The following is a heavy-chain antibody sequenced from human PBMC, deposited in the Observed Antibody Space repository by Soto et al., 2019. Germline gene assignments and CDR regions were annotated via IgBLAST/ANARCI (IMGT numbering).Heavy chain of an antibody. CDR3: AREMSGY. CDR1: GFPFSRSW. CDR2: IKEDGSEK. J-gene: IGHJ4*02. D-gene: IGHD6-25*01. Sequence: GGSLSLSCAASGFPFSRSWMSWVRQTPGKGLEWVANIKEDGSEKYYMDSVKGRFTISRDNAKNSLYLQMNSLRAEDTAVYYCAREMSGYWGQGTLVTVSS. V-gene: IGHV3-7*01.